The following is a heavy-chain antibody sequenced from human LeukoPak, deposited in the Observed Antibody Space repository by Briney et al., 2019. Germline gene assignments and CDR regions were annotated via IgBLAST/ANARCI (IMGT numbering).Heavy chain of an antibody. CDR1: GGSISSSSYY. J-gene: IGHJ4*02. Sequence: SETLSLTCTVSGGSISSSSYYWGWIRQPPGKGLEWIGSIYYSGSTYYNPSLKSRVTISVDTSKNQFSLKLSSVTAADTAVYYCASLTFDWLCADYWGQGTLVTVSS. V-gene: IGHV4-39*01. D-gene: IGHD3-9*01. CDR2: IYYSGST. CDR3: ASLTFDWLCADY.